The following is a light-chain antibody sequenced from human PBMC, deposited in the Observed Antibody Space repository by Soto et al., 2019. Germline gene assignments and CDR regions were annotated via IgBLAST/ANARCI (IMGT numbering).Light chain of an antibody. J-gene: IGLJ1*01. CDR2: DVS. CDR3: SSYTCRSTLLYA. V-gene: IGLV2-14*01. Sequence: QSALTQPASVSGSPGQSITISCTGTSSDVGGYNYVSWYQQHPGKAPKLMIYDVSNRPSGVSNRLFGSKSGNTASLPIGGLQAEDEADYYCSSYTCRSTLLYAFGTGTKLTVL. CDR1: SSDVGGYNY.